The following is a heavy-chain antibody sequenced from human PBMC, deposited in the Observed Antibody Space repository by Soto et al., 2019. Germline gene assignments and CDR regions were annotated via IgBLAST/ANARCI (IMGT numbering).Heavy chain of an antibody. V-gene: IGHV3-7*01. Sequence: EVQLVESGRGLVQPGGSLRLSCAASGFTFSSYWMSWVRQAPGKGLEWVANMKQDGSEEYYVDSVKGRFTISRDNAKNSLYLQLNSLRAEDTAVYYCARDGYSAGFDIWGQGTVVTVSS. D-gene: IGHD5-18*01. CDR3: ARDGYSAGFDI. J-gene: IGHJ3*02. CDR2: MKQDGSEE. CDR1: GFTFSSYW.